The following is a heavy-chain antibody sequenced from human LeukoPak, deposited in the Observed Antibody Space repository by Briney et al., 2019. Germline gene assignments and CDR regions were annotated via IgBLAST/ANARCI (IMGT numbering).Heavy chain of an antibody. D-gene: IGHD1-26*01. J-gene: IGHJ6*03. V-gene: IGHV3-20*04. CDR2: INWNGGST. Sequence: PGGSLRLSCAASGFTFSSYSMNWVRQAPGKGLEWVSGINWNGGSTGYADSVKGRFTISRDNAKNSLYLQMNSLRAEDTALYYCARASTTGPRGCYYYYMDVWGKGTTVTVSS. CDR1: GFTFSSYS. CDR3: ARASTTGPRGCYYYYMDV.